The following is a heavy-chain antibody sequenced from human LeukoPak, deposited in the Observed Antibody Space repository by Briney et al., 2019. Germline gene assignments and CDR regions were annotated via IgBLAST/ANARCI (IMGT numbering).Heavy chain of an antibody. Sequence: KPSETLSLTCTVSGGYISSSTYYWGWIRQPPGKGLEWIGTIFYSGTTYYNPSLKSRVTVSVDTSKNQFSLKLSSVTAADTAVYYCARLGTVEATALNYFDYWGQGTLVTVSS. V-gene: IGHV4-39*07. CDR3: ARLGTVEATALNYFDY. CDR2: IFYSGTT. D-gene: IGHD4-23*01. CDR1: GGYISSSTYY. J-gene: IGHJ4*02.